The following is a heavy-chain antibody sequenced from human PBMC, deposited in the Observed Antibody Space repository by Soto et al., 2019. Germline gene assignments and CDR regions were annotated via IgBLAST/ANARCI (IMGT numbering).Heavy chain of an antibody. CDR2: ISAYNGNT. J-gene: IGHJ4*02. V-gene: IGHV1-18*01. D-gene: IGHD1-7*01. CDR3: ARCAWNYVLADY. CDR1: GYTFSSYG. Sequence: ASVKVSCKASGYTFSSYGISWVRQAPGQGLEWMGWISAYNGNTNYAQKLLGIVTMTTDTSTSTAYMELRSLRSDDTAVYYCARCAWNYVLADYWGQGTLVTVSS.